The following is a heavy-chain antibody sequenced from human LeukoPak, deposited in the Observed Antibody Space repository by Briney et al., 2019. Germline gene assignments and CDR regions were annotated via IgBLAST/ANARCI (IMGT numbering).Heavy chain of an antibody. V-gene: IGHV1-8*03. CDR1: GYTFTGYY. CDR2: INPNSGNT. Sequence: ASVKVSCKASGYTFTGYYMHWVRQAPGQGLEWMGWINPNSGNTGYAQKFQGRVTISRSTSISTAYMELSSLRSEDTAVYYCARGTSAYCSGGNCYPYNWFDPWGQGTLVTVSS. J-gene: IGHJ5*02. CDR3: ARGTSAYCSGGNCYPYNWFDP. D-gene: IGHD2-15*01.